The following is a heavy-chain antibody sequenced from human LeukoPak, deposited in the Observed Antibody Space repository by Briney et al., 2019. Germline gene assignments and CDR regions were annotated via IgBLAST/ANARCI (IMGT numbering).Heavy chain of an antibody. J-gene: IGHJ5*02. V-gene: IGHV6-1*01. CDR3: ARGLGVVVPAARSWFDP. D-gene: IGHD2-2*01. CDR1: GDSVSSNSAA. Sequence: SQTLSLTCAISGDSVSSNSAAWNWIRQSPSRGLEWQGRTYYRSKWYNDYAVSVKSRITINPDTSKNQFSLQLNSVTPEDTAVYYCARGLGVVVPAARSWFDPWGQGTLVTVSS. CDR2: TYYRSKWYN.